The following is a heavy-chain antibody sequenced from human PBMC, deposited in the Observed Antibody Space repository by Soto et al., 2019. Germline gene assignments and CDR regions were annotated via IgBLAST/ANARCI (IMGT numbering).Heavy chain of an antibody. V-gene: IGHV3-23*01. Sequence: EVQLLESGGGLVQPGGSLRLSCAASGFTFSSYAMSWVRQAPGKGLEWVSAISGSGGSTYYADSVKGRFTISRDNSKNTLYLQMISLRAEDTAVYYCAKTTLLWFGMGDYFDYWGQGTLVTVSS. CDR1: GFTFSSYA. CDR3: AKTTLLWFGMGDYFDY. D-gene: IGHD3-10*01. CDR2: ISGSGGST. J-gene: IGHJ4*02.